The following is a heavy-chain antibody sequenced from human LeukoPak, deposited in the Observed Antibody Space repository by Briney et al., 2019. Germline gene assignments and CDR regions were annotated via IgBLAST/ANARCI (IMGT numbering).Heavy chain of an antibody. Sequence: SGGSLRLSCVASGFTFSSYTMDWVRQAPGKGLEWVSSISGSATHIYYADSVKGRFTISRDNAKNSVYLQVNSLRAEDTAVYYCAREGLYSGSVSSDLDYWGQGTLVTVSS. CDR2: ISGSATHI. D-gene: IGHD3-10*01. CDR3: AREGLYSGSVSSDLDY. V-gene: IGHV3-21*01. J-gene: IGHJ4*02. CDR1: GFTFSSYT.